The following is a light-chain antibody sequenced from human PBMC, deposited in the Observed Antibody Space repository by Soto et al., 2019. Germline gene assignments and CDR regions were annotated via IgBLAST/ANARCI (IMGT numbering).Light chain of an antibody. CDR1: QSVGSY. CDR2: DAS. Sequence: IVLSQSPATLSLTTGERATLSCRASQSVGSYLAWYQHKPGQAPRLLIYDASSRATGIPDRFSGSGSGTDFTLTISRLEPEDFAVYYCQQRSNWPPITFGQGRLLEV. V-gene: IGKV3-11*01. CDR3: QQRSNWPPIT. J-gene: IGKJ5*01.